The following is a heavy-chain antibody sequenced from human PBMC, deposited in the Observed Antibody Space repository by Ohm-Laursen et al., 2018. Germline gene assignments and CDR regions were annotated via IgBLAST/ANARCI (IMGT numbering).Heavy chain of an antibody. CDR2: IHSGGST. J-gene: IGHJ6*02. CDR3: ARDAPNYKTISGVVTALGMDV. Sequence: SLRLSCAASGFTFTNYAMSWVRQAPGKGLEWVSAIHSGGSTYYADSVKGRFTISRDNAKTTLYLQMNSLRAEDTAVYYCARDAPNYKTISGVVTALGMDVWGQGTTVTVSS. V-gene: IGHV3-23*01. CDR1: GFTFTNYA. D-gene: IGHD3-3*01.